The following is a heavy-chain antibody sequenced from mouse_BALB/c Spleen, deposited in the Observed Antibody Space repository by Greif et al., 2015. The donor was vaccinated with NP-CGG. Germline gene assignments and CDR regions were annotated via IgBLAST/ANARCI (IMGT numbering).Heavy chain of an antibody. D-gene: IGHD2-1*01. CDR3: ASGGNYDYCDY. Sequence: QVHVKQSGAELVKPGAPVKLSCKASGYTFTSYWMNWVKQRPGRGLEWIGRIDPSDSETHYNQKFKDKATLTVDKSSSTAYIQLSSLTSEDSAVYYCASGGNYDYCDYWGQGTTLTVSS. CDR1: GYTFTSYW. CDR2: IDPSDSET. J-gene: IGHJ2*01. V-gene: IGHV1-69*02.